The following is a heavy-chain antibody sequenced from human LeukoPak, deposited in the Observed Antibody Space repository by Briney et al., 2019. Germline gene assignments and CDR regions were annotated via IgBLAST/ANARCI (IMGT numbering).Heavy chain of an antibody. CDR3: ARMHCYDSSGYPHSFEY. J-gene: IGHJ4*02. D-gene: IGHD3-22*01. V-gene: IGHV2-70*11. Sequence: SGPTLVNPTQTLTLTCTFSGFSLSTSGMCVSWIRQPPGKALEWLARIDWDDDKYYSTSLKTRLTISKDTSKNQVVLTMTNMDPVDTATYYCARMHCYDSSGYPHSFEYWGQGTLVTVSS. CDR2: IDWDDDK. CDR1: GFSLSTSGMC.